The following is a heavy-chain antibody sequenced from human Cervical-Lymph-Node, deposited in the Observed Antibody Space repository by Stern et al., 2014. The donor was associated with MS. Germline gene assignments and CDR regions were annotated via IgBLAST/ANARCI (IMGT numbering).Heavy chain of an antibody. CDR3: ARDSRHYDAAFYFDS. D-gene: IGHD3-16*01. J-gene: IGHJ4*02. V-gene: IGHV1-69*01. Sequence: VQLVESGAEVKKPGSSVKVSCKASGGAFSSYGINWVRQAPGQGPEWMGGIIPIFGTANYAQKFQGRVTITADESTATAYMELSSLRSEDTAVYYCARDSRHYDAAFYFDSWGQGTLVTVSS. CDR1: GGAFSSYG. CDR2: IIPIFGTA.